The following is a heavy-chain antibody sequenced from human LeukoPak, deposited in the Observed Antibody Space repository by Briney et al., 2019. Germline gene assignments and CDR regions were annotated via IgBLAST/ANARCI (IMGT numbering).Heavy chain of an antibody. Sequence: GGSLRLSCAASGFTFSSYSMNWVRQAPGKGLEWVSAISSSSSYIYYADSVKGRFTISRDNAKNSLYLQMNSLRAEDTAAYYCARGGPDYYYYGMDVWGKGTTVTVSS. CDR1: GFTFSSYS. CDR3: ARGGPDYYYYGMDV. V-gene: IGHV3-21*01. CDR2: ISSSSSYI. J-gene: IGHJ6*04.